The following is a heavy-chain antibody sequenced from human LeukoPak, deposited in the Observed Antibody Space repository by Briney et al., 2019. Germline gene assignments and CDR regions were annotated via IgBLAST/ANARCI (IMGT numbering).Heavy chain of an antibody. D-gene: IGHD3-10*01. CDR3: AREEFGELKFLDY. V-gene: IGHV1-18*01. Sequence: GASVTVACKASGYTFTSYGTSWVRQAPGQGLEWMGWISAYNGNTNYAQKLQGRVTTTTDTSTSTAYMELRSLRSDDTAVYYCAREEFGELKFLDYWGQGPVTTVSS. J-gene: IGHJ4*02. CDR2: ISAYNGNT. CDR1: GYTFTSYG.